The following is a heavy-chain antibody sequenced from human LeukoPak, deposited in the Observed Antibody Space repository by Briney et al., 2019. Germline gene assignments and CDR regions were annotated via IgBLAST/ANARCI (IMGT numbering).Heavy chain of an antibody. V-gene: IGHV4-34*01. Sequence: SETLSLTCAVYGGSFSGYCWSWIGQPPGKGLEWIGEINHSGSTNYNPSLKSRVTISVDTSKNQFSLKLSSVTAADTAVYYCARERTSYSSSYDYWGQGTLVTVSS. CDR1: GGSFSGYC. CDR2: INHSGST. J-gene: IGHJ4*02. CDR3: ARERTSYSSSYDY. D-gene: IGHD6-6*01.